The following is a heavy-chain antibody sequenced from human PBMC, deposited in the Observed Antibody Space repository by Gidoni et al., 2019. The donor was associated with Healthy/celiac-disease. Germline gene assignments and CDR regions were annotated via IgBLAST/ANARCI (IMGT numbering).Heavy chain of an antibody. CDR1: GFTVSSNY. V-gene: IGHV3-53*01. D-gene: IGHD6-13*01. J-gene: IGHJ4*02. CDR3: ARDKDSSYFDY. Sequence: EVQLVESGGGLIQPGGSLRLSCAASGFTVSSNYMSWVRQAPGKGLEWVSVIYSGGSTYYADSVKGRFTISRDNSTNTLYLQMNSLRAEDTAVYYCARDKDSSYFDYWGQGTLVTVSS. CDR2: IYSGGST.